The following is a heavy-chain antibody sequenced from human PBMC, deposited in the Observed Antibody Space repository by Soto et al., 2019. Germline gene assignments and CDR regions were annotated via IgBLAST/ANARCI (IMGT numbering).Heavy chain of an antibody. CDR2: IYYSGSD. CDR1: GYSISSSNW. D-gene: IGHD2-2*01. CDR3: ARGDYAKAFDI. V-gene: IGHV4-28*03. Sequence: QVKLQESGPGLVKPSDTLSLICAVSGYSISSSNWWGWIRQPPGKGLEWIGNIYYSGSDYYNPSLKSRVTMSVDTSKTQFALKLTSVTAVDTAVYYCARGDYAKAFDIWGQGTTVTVSS. J-gene: IGHJ3*02.